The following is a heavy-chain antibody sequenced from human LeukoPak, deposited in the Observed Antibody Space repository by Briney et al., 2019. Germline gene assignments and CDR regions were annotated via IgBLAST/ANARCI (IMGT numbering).Heavy chain of an antibody. Sequence: GGSLKLSCAASGFIFSDYWMNWVRQAPGKGLQWVANIKQDASAIYYLDSVKGRFTISRDNAKNSLYLQMNSLRAEDTAVYYCARTGYSYVLDYWGQGTLVTVS. D-gene: IGHD5-18*01. CDR1: GFIFSDYW. CDR2: IKQDASAI. J-gene: IGHJ4*02. CDR3: ARTGYSYVLDY. V-gene: IGHV3-7*01.